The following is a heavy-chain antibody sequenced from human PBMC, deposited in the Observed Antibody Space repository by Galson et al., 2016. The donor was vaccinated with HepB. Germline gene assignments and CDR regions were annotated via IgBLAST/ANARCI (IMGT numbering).Heavy chain of an antibody. J-gene: IGHJ4*02. Sequence: TLSLTCTVSGGSISSGDYYWRWIRQPPGKGLEWIGYIYYSGSTYYNPSLKSRVTMSVDTSKNQFYLRLSSVTAADTAVYYCARGYYDFWSGSRSLDCWGQGTLVTVSS. CDR3: ARGYYDFWSGSRSLDC. CDR1: GGSISSGDYY. V-gene: IGHV4-30-4*01. D-gene: IGHD3-3*01. CDR2: IYYSGST.